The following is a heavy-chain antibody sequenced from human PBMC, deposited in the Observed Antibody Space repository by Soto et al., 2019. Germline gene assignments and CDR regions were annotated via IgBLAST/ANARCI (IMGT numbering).Heavy chain of an antibody. Sequence: PGGSLRLSCAASGFTFSSDAMSGVRKGPGKGREWVSASSGSGGITYYADSVKVRFTISRDNSKNTLYLQMNSLRAEDTAVYYCAKPAGITIFGVVANWFDPWGQGTLVTVSS. D-gene: IGHD3-3*01. V-gene: IGHV3-23*01. CDR3: AKPAGITIFGVVANWFDP. J-gene: IGHJ5*02. CDR2: SSGSGGIT. CDR1: GFTFSSDA.